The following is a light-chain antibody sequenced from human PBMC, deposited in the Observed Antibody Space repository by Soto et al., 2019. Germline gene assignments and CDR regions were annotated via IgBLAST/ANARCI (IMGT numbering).Light chain of an antibody. CDR3: SSYTSSSTLP. CDR2: DVS. J-gene: IGLJ2*01. Sequence: QSALTQPASVSGSPGQSITISCTGTSSDVGGYNYVSWYQQHPGKAPKLMINDVSNRPSGVSNRFSGSKSGNTASLTISGLQAEDEADYYCSSYTSSSTLPFGGGTKVTVL. V-gene: IGLV2-14*01. CDR1: SSDVGGYNY.